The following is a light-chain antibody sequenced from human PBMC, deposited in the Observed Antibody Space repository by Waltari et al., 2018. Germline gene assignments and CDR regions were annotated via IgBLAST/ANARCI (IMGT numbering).Light chain of an antibody. J-gene: IGKJ1*01. Sequence: DIQMTQSPSSLSASVGDRVTITCRASQGISNWLAWYQQRPGKAPKLLIYRASNLETGVPSRFSGSGSGTDFTLTISSLQPEDIATYYCQQHDISLWTFGQGTKVEIK. CDR2: RAS. V-gene: IGKV1-33*01. CDR3: QQHDISLWT. CDR1: QGISNW.